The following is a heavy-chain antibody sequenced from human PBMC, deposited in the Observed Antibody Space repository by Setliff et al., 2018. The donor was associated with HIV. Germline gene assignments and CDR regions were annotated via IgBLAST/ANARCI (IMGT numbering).Heavy chain of an antibody. V-gene: IGHV1-69*13. CDR1: GGTFRSPA. CDR3: ARVADTSLSRVGATRWFDP. J-gene: IGHJ5*02. D-gene: IGHD1-26*01. CDR2: LIPNFGTA. Sequence: SVKVSCKASGGTFRSPAITWVRQAPGQGLEWMGGLIPNFGTAYYPQKFQGRVTITADESTSTAYMELSSLRSDDTAVYYCARVADTSLSRVGATRWFDPWGQGTLVTVSS.